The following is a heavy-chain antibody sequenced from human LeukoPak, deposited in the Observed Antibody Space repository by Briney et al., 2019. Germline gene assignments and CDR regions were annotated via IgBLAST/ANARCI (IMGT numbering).Heavy chain of an antibody. CDR2: IYYSGST. V-gene: IGHV4-39*07. CDR1: GGSISSSSYY. D-gene: IGHD6-19*01. Sequence: SETLSLTCTVSGGSISSSSYYWGWIRQPPGKGLEWIGSIYYSGSTYYNPSLKSRVTISVDTSKNQFSLKLSSVTAADTAVYYCARVCRSSGWYRDAFDIWGQGTMVTVSS. CDR3: ARVCRSSGWYRDAFDI. J-gene: IGHJ3*02.